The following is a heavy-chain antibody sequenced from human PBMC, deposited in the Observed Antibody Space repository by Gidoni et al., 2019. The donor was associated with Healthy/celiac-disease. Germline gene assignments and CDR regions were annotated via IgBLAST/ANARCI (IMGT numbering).Heavy chain of an antibody. CDR1: GYTFTGYY. D-gene: IGHD6-13*01. Sequence: QVQLVQSGAAVKKPGASVKVSCQASGYTFTGYYMHWVRQATGQGLEWMGRINPNSGGTNYAQKFQGRVTMTRDTSISTAYMELSRLRSDDTAVYYCASGYSSSWYYFDYWGQGTLVTVSS. J-gene: IGHJ4*02. V-gene: IGHV1-2*06. CDR3: ASGYSSSWYYFDY. CDR2: INPNSGGT.